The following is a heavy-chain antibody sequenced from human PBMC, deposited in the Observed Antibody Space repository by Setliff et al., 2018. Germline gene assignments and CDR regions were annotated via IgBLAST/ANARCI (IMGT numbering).Heavy chain of an antibody. J-gene: IGHJ6*01. CDR3: ARERIYNGLNYNGMDV. D-gene: IGHD1-1*01. V-gene: IGHV1-18*01. CDR1: GYTFSNYG. CDR2: ISGYDGNT. Sequence: ASVKVSCKTSGYTFSNYGVSWVRQAPGQGLEWMGWISGYDGNTKYAQNLHGRVTMTTDTSTTTAYMELRSLRSDDTAVYYWARERIYNGLNYNGMDVWGQGTTVTVSS.